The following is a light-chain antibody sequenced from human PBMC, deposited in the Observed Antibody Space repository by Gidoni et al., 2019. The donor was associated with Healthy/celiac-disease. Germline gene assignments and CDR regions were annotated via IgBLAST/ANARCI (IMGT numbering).Light chain of an antibody. CDR2: EVS. CDR1: SSDVGSYNL. CDR3: CSYAGSSTLR. V-gene: IGLV2-23*02. Sequence: QPALTQPASVSRSPGQSITISCTGTSSDVGSYNLVSWYQQHPGKAPKLMIYEVSKRPSGVSNRFSGSKSGNTASLTISGLQAEDEADYYCCSYAGSSTLRFGGGTKLTVL. J-gene: IGLJ2*01.